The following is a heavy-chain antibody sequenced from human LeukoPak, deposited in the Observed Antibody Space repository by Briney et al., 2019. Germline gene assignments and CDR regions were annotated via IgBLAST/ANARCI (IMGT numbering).Heavy chain of an antibody. D-gene: IGHD3-22*01. CDR1: GYSFTSYW. J-gene: IGHJ6*02. V-gene: IGHV5-51*01. Sequence: GESLKISCKGSGYSFTSYWIGWVRQMPGKGLEWMGIIYPGDSDTRYSPSFQGQVAISADKSISTAYLQRSSLKASDTAMYYCARSQSTMINKYYYYGMDVWGQGTTVTVSS. CDR2: IYPGDSDT. CDR3: ARSQSTMINKYYYYGMDV.